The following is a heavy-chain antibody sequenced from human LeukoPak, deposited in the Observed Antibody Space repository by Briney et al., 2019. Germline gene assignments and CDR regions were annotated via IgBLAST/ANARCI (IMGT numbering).Heavy chain of an antibody. D-gene: IGHD4-17*01. CDR3: ARHYRSSTVTNVYFDY. Sequence: SETLSLTCTVSGGSISSYYWSWIRQPPGKGLEWIGYIYYSGSTNYNPSLKSRVTISVDTSKNQFSLKLSSVTAADTAVYYCARHYRSSTVTNVYFDYWGQGTLVTVSS. J-gene: IGHJ4*02. CDR2: IYYSGST. V-gene: IGHV4-59*08. CDR1: GGSISSYY.